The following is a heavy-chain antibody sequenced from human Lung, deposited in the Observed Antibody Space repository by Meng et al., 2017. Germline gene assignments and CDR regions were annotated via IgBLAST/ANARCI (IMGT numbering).Heavy chain of an antibody. J-gene: IGHJ1*01. Sequence: EVQLVESGGGLVPPGGSLRLSCAASGFTFIDHWMHWVRQGPGKGLVWVSRINRDGTKPTYADSVKGRFTISRDNAKNTLYLQMNNLRAEDTAFYYCTNDRLNHWGQGALVTVSS. CDR3: TNDRLNH. D-gene: IGHD1-1*01. CDR2: INRDGTKP. CDR1: GFTFIDHW. V-gene: IGHV3-74*01.